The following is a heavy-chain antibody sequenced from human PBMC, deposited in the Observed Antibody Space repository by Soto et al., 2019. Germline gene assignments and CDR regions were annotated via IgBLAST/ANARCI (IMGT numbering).Heavy chain of an antibody. D-gene: IGHD3-3*01. CDR2: TSTYSGNT. CDR3: ARNLFGVIIMGDY. Sequence: GASVKVSCKASGYTFTSYGISWVRQAPGQGLEWMGWTSTYSGNTDYAQKFQGRITMTTDTSTDTVYMELRSLRSDDTAVYFCARNLFGVIIMGDYWGQGTLVTVSS. V-gene: IGHV1-18*04. J-gene: IGHJ4*02. CDR1: GYTFTSYG.